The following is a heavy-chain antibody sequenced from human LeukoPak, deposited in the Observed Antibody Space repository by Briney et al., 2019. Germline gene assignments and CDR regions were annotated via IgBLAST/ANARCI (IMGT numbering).Heavy chain of an antibody. D-gene: IGHD1-26*01. CDR1: GFTFSSYW. V-gene: IGHV3-7*01. CDR3: ARGDKWELPFVDY. CDR2: IKQDGSEK. J-gene: IGHJ4*02. Sequence: GGSLRLSCAASGFTFSSYWMSWVRQAPGKGLEWVANIKQDGSEKYYVDSVKGRFTISRDNAKNSLYLQMNSLRAEDTAVYYCARGDKWELPFVDYWGQGTLVTVSS.